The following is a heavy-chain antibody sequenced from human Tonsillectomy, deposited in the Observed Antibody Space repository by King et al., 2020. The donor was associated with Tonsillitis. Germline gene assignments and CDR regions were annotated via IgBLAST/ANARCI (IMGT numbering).Heavy chain of an antibody. Sequence: EVQLVESGGGLVQPGGSLRLSCAASGFAFHSYYMHWVRQAPGKGLVWVSRISTDGGNTDYADSVKGRFTISRDNAKNTLYLQMNSLRAEDTAIYYCAGDHCGIDWCSGDYWGLGTLVTVSS. CDR3: AGDHCGIDWCSGDY. J-gene: IGHJ4*02. CDR2: ISTDGGNT. D-gene: IGHD2-21*01. CDR1: GFAFHSYY. V-gene: IGHV3-74*01.